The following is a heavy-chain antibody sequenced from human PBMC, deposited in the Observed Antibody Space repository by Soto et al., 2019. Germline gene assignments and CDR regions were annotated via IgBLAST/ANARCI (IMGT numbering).Heavy chain of an antibody. J-gene: IGHJ4*02. CDR1: GFTFSSYA. CDR2: ISGSGGST. D-gene: IGHD6-13*01. Sequence: GGSLRLSCAASGFTFSSYAMSWVRQAPGKGLEWVSAISGSGGSTYYADSVKGRFTISRDNSKNTLYLQMNSLRAEDTAVYYCAKDRIPGIAAAGRRGGFDYWGQGTLVTAPQ. CDR3: AKDRIPGIAAAGRRGGFDY. V-gene: IGHV3-23*01.